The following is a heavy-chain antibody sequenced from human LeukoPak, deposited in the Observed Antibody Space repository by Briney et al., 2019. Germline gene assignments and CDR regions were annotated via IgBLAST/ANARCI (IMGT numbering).Heavy chain of an antibody. Sequence: GGSLRLSCAASGFTVSSNYMSWVRQAPGKGLEGVSVIYSGGSTYYADSVKGRFTISRDNSKNTLYLQMNSLRAEDTAVYYCARDTYSAYYYDSSGDFDYWGQGTLVTVSS. CDR3: ARDTYSAYYYDSSGDFDY. CDR1: GFTVSSNY. V-gene: IGHV3-66*02. J-gene: IGHJ4*02. D-gene: IGHD3-22*01. CDR2: IYSGGST.